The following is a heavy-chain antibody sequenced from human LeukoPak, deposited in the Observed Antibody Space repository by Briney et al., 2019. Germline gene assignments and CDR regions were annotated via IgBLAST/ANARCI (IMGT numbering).Heavy chain of an antibody. CDR3: ERHVSTGRTWSRGRWFDP. J-gene: IGHJ5*02. D-gene: IGHD1-14*01. CDR2: IYYSGGH. Sequence: SQTLSLTCPVSGGPLSSGSHYWGWIRQPPGKRLVWIGSIYYSGGHYYYPSLKIRVAISVDTPKNQFPLKITSVPAADPGEYYCERHVSTGRTWSRGRWFDPWGQGTLVSVSS. CDR1: GGPLSSGSHY. V-gene: IGHV4-39*01.